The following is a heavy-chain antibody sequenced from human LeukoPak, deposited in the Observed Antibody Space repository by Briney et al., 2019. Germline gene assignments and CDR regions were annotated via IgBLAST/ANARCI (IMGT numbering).Heavy chain of an antibody. CDR2: ISSSSSYI. CDR3: ARDLSGYSSSWYVSHGWFDP. V-gene: IGHV3-21*01. Sequence: PGGSLRLSCAASGFTVSSNYMSWVRQAPGKGLEWVSSISSSSSYIYYADSVKGRFTISRDNAKNSLYLQMNSLRAEDTAVYYCARDLSGYSSSWYVSHGWFDPWGQGTLVTVSS. CDR1: GFTVSSNY. J-gene: IGHJ5*02. D-gene: IGHD6-13*01.